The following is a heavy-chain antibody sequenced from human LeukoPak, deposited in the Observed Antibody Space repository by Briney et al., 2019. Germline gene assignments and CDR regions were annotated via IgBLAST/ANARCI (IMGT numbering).Heavy chain of an antibody. CDR2: IIPIFGTA. CDR3: AREAYGGNTRGSFDY. Sequence: AASVKVSCKASRGTFSSYAISWVRQAPGQGLEWMGGIIPIFGTANYAQKFQGRVTITADESTSTAYMELSSLRSEDTAVYYCAREAYGGNTRGSFDYWGQRTLVTVSS. J-gene: IGHJ4*02. CDR1: RGTFSSYA. D-gene: IGHD4-23*01. V-gene: IGHV1-69*13.